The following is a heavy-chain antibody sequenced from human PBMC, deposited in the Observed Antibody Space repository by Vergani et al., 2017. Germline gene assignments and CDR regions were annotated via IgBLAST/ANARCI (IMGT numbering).Heavy chain of an antibody. J-gene: IGHJ5*02. CDR2: LSTTGGDTHA. CDR1: GVSVTDYN. D-gene: IGHD3-10*01. CDR3: AGDTHIGQRADR. V-gene: IGHV4-59*02. Sequence: QAQLQESGPGLVKPSETLSLTCHVFGVSVTDYNCNWIRQAPGKGLEWVGSLSTTGGDTHASHKPSLKSRVSISVDPSKSQFSLRLTAVTAADSAIYYCAGDTHIGQRADRWGQGLLVSVSS.